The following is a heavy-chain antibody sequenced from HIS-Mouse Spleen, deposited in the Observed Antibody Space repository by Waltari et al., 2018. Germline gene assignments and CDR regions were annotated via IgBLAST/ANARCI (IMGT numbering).Heavy chain of an antibody. CDR2: IYYSGSA. J-gene: IGHJ2*01. V-gene: IGHV4-39*07. CDR1: GGSISSSSYY. Sequence: QLQLQESGPGLVKPSETLSLTCTVSGGSISSSSYYWGWIRQPPGKGLGWIGSIYYSGSAYYHPALKSGVTRSVDASKNQFSLKLSSVTAADTAVYYCAREIPYSSSWYDWYFDLWGRGTLVTVSS. CDR3: AREIPYSSSWYDWYFDL. D-gene: IGHD6-13*01.